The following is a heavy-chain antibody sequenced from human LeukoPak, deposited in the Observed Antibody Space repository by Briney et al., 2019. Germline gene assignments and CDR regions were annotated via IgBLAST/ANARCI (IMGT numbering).Heavy chain of an antibody. D-gene: IGHD1-26*01. Sequence: KPSETLSLTCTVSGVSISSGTYSWGWIRQPPGKGLEWIGTIYYSGSTYYNPSLKSPVTLSVDTSKNRFSLKLWSVTAADTAVYYCASIVGAIHFDYWGQGTLVTVSS. CDR3: ASIVGAIHFDY. CDR1: GVSISSGTYS. J-gene: IGHJ4*02. CDR2: IYYSGST. V-gene: IGHV4-39*01.